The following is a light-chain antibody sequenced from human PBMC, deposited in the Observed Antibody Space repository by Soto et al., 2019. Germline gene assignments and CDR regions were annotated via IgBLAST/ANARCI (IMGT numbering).Light chain of an antibody. Sequence: EIVMTQSPATLSVSPGERAALSCRASQSISSNLAWYQQKPGQAPRLLIYDTSTRATGLPARFSGSGSGTEFTLTISSLQSEDFAVYYCQQYNNWPSTFGQGTRLEIK. V-gene: IGKV3-15*01. CDR1: QSISSN. J-gene: IGKJ5*01. CDR3: QQYNNWPST. CDR2: DTS.